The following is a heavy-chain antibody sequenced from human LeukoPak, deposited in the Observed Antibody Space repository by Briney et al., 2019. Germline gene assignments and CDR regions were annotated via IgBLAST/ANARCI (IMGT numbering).Heavy chain of an antibody. J-gene: IGHJ3*02. V-gene: IGHV4-39*07. CDR1: GGSISSSYYC. CDR2: IYYSGST. D-gene: IGHD3-10*01. CDR3: TFNLGSGSYAFDI. Sequence: SETLSLTCTVSGGSISSSYYCWGWIRQPPGKGLEWIGNIYYSGSTYYNPSLKSRVTISEDTSKNQFSLKLSSVTAADTAVYYCTFNLGSGSYAFDIWGQGTMVTVSS.